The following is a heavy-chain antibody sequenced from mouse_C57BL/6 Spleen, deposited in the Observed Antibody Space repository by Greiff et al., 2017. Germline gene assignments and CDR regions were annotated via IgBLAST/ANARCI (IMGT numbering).Heavy chain of an antibody. CDR3: ARRHYGSSYDWYFDV. CDR2: ISSGSSTI. CDR1: GFTFSDYG. D-gene: IGHD1-1*01. Sequence: EVMLVESGGGLVKLGGSLKLSCAASGFTFSDYGMHWVRQAPEKGLEWVAYISSGSSTIYYADTVKGRFTISRDNAKNTLFLQMTSLRSEDTAMYYCARRHYGSSYDWYFDVWGTGTTVTVSS. J-gene: IGHJ1*03. V-gene: IGHV5-17*01.